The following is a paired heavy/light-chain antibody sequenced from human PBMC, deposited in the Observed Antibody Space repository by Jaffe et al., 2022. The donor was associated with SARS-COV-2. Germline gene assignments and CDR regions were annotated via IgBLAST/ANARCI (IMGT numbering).Light chain of an antibody. CDR1: SDYSNYK. CDR2: VGTGEIVG. CDR3: GADYGSGSNSWV. V-gene: IGLV9-49*01. Sequence: QPVLTQSPSASASLGASVTLTCTLSSDYSNYKVDWYQQRPGKGPRFVMRVGTGEIVGSKGDGIPDRFSVLGSGLNRYLTIKNIQEEDESDYHCGADYGSGSNSWVFGGGTKLTVL. J-gene: IGLJ3*02.
Heavy chain of an antibody. CDR1: GFIFSRYT. J-gene: IGHJ6*02. V-gene: IGHV3-64*01. CDR3: ARRGSSTSLDV. D-gene: IGHD2-2*01. CDR2: ISSNGGST. Sequence: EVQLVESGGGLVQPGGSLRLSCAASGFIFSRYTMHWVRQAPGKGLEYVSAISSNGGSTYYANSVKGRFTISRDNSKNTLYLQMGSLRAEDMAVYYCARRGSSTSLDVWGQGTTVTVSS.